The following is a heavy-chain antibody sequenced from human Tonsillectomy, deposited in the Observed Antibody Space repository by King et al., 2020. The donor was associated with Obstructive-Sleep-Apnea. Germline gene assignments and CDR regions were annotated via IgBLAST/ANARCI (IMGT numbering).Heavy chain of an antibody. CDR2: IIPIFGTA. CDR1: GGTFSSYA. Sequence: QLVQSGAEVKKPGSSVKVSCKASGGTFSSYAISWVRQAPGQGLEWMGGIIPIFGTANYAQKFQGRVTITADESTSTAYMELSSLRSEDTAVYYCARDKKGITRVRGVIDYYYYGMDVWGQGTTVTVSS. D-gene: IGHD3-10*01. V-gene: IGHV1-69*01. J-gene: IGHJ6*02. CDR3: ARDKKGITRVRGVIDYYYYGMDV.